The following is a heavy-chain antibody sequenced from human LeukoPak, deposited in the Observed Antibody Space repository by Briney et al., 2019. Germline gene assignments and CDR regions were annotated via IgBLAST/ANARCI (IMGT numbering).Heavy chain of an antibody. J-gene: IGHJ6*02. CDR3: ARAPTVTHSHYYYGMDV. CDR1: GFTFSSYA. V-gene: IGHV3-23*01. CDR2: ISGSGGST. D-gene: IGHD4-17*01. Sequence: GGSLRLSCAASGFTFSSYAMSWVRQAPGKGLEWVSAISGSGGSTYYADSVKGRFTISRDNSKNTLYLQMNSLRAEDTAVYYCARAPTVTHSHYYYGMDVWGQGTTVTVSS.